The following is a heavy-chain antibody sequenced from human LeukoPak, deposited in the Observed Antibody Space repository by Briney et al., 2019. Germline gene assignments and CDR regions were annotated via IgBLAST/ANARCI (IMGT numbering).Heavy chain of an antibody. J-gene: IGHJ4*02. Sequence: SETLSLTCTVSGGSISGSNYYWGWVRQPPGKGLEWIGSIYYSGTPYYNPSLKSRVTISIDTSKNQFSLRLSSVTAADTAVYYCARLPGTNWMGEYYFDYWGQGTLVTVSS. CDR2: IYYSGTP. CDR1: GGSISGSNYY. V-gene: IGHV4-39*01. D-gene: IGHD3-16*01. CDR3: ARLPGTNWMGEYYFDY.